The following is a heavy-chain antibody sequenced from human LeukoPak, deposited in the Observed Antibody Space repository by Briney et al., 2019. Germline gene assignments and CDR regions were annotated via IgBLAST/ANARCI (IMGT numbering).Heavy chain of an antibody. D-gene: IGHD3-10*01. CDR2: ISAYNGNT. J-gene: IGHJ5*02. CDR1: GYTFTSYG. CDR3: ARASLDYYGSGSPTGWFDP. V-gene: IGHV1-18*01. Sequence: ASVKVSCKASGYTFTSYGISWVRQAPGQGLEWMGWISAYNGNTNYAQKLQGRVTMTTDTSTSTAYMELRSLRSDDTAVYYCARASLDYYGSGSPTGWFDPWGQGTLVTVSS.